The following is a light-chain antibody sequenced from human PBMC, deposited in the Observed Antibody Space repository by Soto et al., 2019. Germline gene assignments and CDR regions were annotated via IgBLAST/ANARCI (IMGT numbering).Light chain of an antibody. CDR2: AAS. Sequence: DIQMAQSPSSLSASVGDRVTITCRASQSISNYLNWYQQKPGKAPKLLIYAASNLQGGVPSRFSGSGSGVDFTLTIRSLQPEDFATYYCQQTYSDPFTFGQGTKLEIK. V-gene: IGKV1-39*01. CDR1: QSISNY. CDR3: QQTYSDPFT. J-gene: IGKJ2*01.